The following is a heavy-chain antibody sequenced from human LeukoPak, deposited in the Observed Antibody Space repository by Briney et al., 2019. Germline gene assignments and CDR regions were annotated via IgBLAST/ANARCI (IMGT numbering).Heavy chain of an antibody. CDR1: GFTFRSYG. J-gene: IGHJ6*03. CDR3: AKGSIVGATSYYYMDV. D-gene: IGHD1-26*01. V-gene: IGHV3-23*01. CDR2: ISGSGDRT. Sequence: GGSLRLSCAASGFTFRSYGMIWVRQAPGKGLEWVSGISGSGDRTYYEDSVKGRFTISRDNSKNTLYLQMNSLRAEDTAVYYRAKGSIVGATSYYYMDVWGKGTTVTISS.